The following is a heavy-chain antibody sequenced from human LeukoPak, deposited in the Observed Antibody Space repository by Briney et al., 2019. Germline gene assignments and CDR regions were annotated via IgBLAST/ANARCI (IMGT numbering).Heavy chain of an antibody. Sequence: GGSLRLSCAASGFTFSSYAMSWVRQTPEKGLEWVSTITSGDGSPYYADSVKGRFTISRDNSNNMLYLQMNSLRAEDTAVYYCTKRGAYYVDYWGRGIPVTVSS. CDR3: TKRGAYYVDY. D-gene: IGHD3-16*01. CDR2: ITSGDGSP. V-gene: IGHV3-23*01. CDR1: GFTFSSYA. J-gene: IGHJ4*02.